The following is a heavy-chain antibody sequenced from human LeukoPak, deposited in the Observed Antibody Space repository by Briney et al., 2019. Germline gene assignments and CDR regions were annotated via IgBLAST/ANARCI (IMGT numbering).Heavy chain of an antibody. CDR3: AKDSGDYPFGSFDY. J-gene: IGHJ4*02. CDR2: ISWNSGSI. CDR1: GFTFDDYA. D-gene: IGHD4-17*01. V-gene: IGHV3-9*01. Sequence: PGGSLRLSCAASGFTFDDYAMHWVRQAPGKGLEWVSGISWNSGSIGYADSVKGRFTISRDNAKNSLYLQMNSLRAEDTALYYCAKDSGDYPFGSFDYWGQGTLVTVSS.